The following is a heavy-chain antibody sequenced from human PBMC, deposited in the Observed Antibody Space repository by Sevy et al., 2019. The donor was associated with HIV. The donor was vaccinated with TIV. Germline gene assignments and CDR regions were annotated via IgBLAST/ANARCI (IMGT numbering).Heavy chain of an antibody. CDR3: AKDHNRQLVKYYFDY. CDR2: IRYDGSNK. CDR1: GFTFSSYG. J-gene: IGHJ4*02. Sequence: GSLRLSCAASGFTFSSYGMHWVRQAPGKGLEWVAFIRYDGSNKYYADSVKGRFTISRDNSKNTLYLQMNSLRAEDTAVYYCAKDHNRQLVKYYFDYWGQGTLVTVSS. V-gene: IGHV3-30*02. D-gene: IGHD6-13*01.